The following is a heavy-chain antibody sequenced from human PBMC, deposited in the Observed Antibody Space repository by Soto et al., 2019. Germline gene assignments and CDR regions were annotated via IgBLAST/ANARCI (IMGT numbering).Heavy chain of an antibody. Sequence: PSEPLSLTCTVSGGSVSSDTHYWSWIRQPPGTRLEWIGFIYSSGTTNYNPSLKSRITMSVDTSKNQLSLKLRSVIVADTAVYHCARFVRSCSGTTCYTRADVWGQGTTVTVSS. D-gene: IGHD2-2*02. CDR3: ARFVRSCSGTTCYTRADV. CDR1: GGSVSSDTHY. V-gene: IGHV4-61*01. J-gene: IGHJ6*02. CDR2: IYSSGTT.